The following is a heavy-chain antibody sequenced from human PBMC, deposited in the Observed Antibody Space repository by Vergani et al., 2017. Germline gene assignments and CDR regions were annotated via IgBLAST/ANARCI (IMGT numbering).Heavy chain of an antibody. Sequence: VQLVESGGGIVKPGGSLRLSCVASGFSFRNAWLNWVRRTPGKGVEWVAFIEKDGIDKFYADSVRGRFTISRDISKNTLYLEMNSLSAEDTALYNCVKDQPVFEEWGRGTLVSVS. CDR1: GFSFRNAW. V-gene: IGHV3-30*02. CDR3: VKDQPVFEE. J-gene: IGHJ4*02. CDR2: IEKDGIDK.